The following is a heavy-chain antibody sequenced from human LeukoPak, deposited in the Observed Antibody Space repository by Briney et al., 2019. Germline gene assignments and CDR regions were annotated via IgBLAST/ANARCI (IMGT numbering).Heavy chain of an antibody. CDR3: ARQPSATAAFDI. V-gene: IGHV4-59*08. D-gene: IGHD5-18*01. J-gene: IGHJ3*02. Sequence: KPSETLSLTCVLSGGSLNTVYWSWIRQPPGKGLEWIAYIHSNGNTNYNPSFKSRVTVSVDTSKNQLSLRLTSVAAADTPIYYCARQPSATAAFDIWGQGTMVIVSS. CDR2: IHSNGNT. CDR1: GGSLNTVY.